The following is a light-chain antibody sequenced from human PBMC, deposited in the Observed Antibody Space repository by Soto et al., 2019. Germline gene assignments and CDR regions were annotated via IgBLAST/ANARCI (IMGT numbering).Light chain of an antibody. V-gene: IGLV1-51*01. CDR3: GTWDSSLSAVV. CDR2: DNN. J-gene: IGLJ2*01. CDR1: SSNMGNNY. Sequence: QSVLTQPPSVSAAPGQKVTISCSGSSSNMGNNYVSWYQQLPGTAPKLLIYDNNKRPSGIPDRLSGSKSGTSATLGITGLQTGDEADYYCGTWDSSLSAVVFGGGTKVTVL.